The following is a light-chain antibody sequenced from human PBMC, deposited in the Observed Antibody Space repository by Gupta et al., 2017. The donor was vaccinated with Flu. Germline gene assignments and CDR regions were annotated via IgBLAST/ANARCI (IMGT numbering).Light chain of an antibody. Sequence: QSALTQPASVSGSPGPSTTISCTGTSSDVGSYDLVSWYQQNPGKAPKLIIYEVSQRPSGVSHRFSGSKSGNMASLTISGLQAEDEADYYCCSFGRSIFWVLGGGTKVTVL. CDR2: EVS. CDR3: CSFGRSIFWV. V-gene: IGLV2-23*02. J-gene: IGLJ3*02. CDR1: SSDVGSYDL.